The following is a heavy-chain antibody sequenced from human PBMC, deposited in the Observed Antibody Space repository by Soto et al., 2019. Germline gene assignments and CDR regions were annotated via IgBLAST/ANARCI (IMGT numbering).Heavy chain of an antibody. V-gene: IGHV4-4*07. Sequence: QVQLLESSPGLVKPSETLSLTCSVSLDSISNSYWTWIRQPAGKGLEWIGHIYSSGNANYNPSLKSRVTMSLDTSKNQFSLSLKSVTAADTAIYYCAKGRGFYSDNYFDPWGQGTQVTVSS. CDR1: LDSISNSY. D-gene: IGHD3-22*01. CDR3: AKGRGFYSDNYFDP. CDR2: IYSSGNA. J-gene: IGHJ5*02.